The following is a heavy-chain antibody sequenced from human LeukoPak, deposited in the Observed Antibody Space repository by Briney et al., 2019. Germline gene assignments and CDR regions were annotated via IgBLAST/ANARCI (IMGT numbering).Heavy chain of an antibody. D-gene: IGHD1-20*01. Sequence: SETLSLTCAVSGGSISSGGYSWSWIRQPPGKGLEWIGYIYHSGSTYYNPSLKSRVTISVDRSKNQFSLKLSSVTAADTAVYYCASYNRPRWFAPWGQGTLVTVSS. CDR3: ASYNRPRWFAP. V-gene: IGHV4-30-2*01. CDR1: GGSISSGGYS. CDR2: IYHSGST. J-gene: IGHJ5*02.